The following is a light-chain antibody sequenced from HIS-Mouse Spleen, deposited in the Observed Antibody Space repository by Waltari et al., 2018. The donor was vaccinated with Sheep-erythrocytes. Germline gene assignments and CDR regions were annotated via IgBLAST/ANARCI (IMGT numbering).Light chain of an antibody. V-gene: IGKV1-6*01. J-gene: IGKJ2*01. Sequence: AIQMTQSPSSLSASVGARGTITLRASQGIRNDLGWYQQKPGKAPKLLIYAASSLQSGVPSRFSGSGSGTDFTLTISSLQPEDFATYYCLQDYNYPYTFGQGTKLEIK. CDR1: QGIRND. CDR3: LQDYNYPYT. CDR2: AAS.